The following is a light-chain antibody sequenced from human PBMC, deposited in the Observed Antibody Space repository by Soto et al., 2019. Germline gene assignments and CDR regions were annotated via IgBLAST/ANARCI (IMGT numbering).Light chain of an antibody. CDR3: HQRSSWPRGT. Sequence: EIVLTQSPATLSLSPGERATLSCRASQSVSSYLAWYQQKPGQAPRLLIYDASNRATGIPARFSGSRSGTEFTLTISSPQSEDFAVYYCHQRSSWPRGTFGQGTKVDIK. CDR2: DAS. V-gene: IGKV3-11*01. CDR1: QSVSSY. J-gene: IGKJ1*01.